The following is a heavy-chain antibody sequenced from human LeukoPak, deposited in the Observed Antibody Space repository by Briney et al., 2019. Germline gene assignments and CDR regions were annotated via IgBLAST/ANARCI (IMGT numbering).Heavy chain of an antibody. CDR3: ARGKSPRGAFDI. V-gene: IGHV4-61*02. CDR1: GGSISSGSYY. Sequence: PSETLSLTCTVSGGSISSGSYYWSWIRQPAGKGLEWIGRIYTSGSTNYNPSLKSRVTISVDTSKNQFSLKLSSVTAADTAVYYCARGKSPRGAFDIWGQGTMVTVSS. J-gene: IGHJ3*02. CDR2: IYTSGST.